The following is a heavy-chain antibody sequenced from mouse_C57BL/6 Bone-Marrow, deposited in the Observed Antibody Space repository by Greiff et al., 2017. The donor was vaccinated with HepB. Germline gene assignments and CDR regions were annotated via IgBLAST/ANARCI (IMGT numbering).Heavy chain of an antibody. CDR3: ARPFYYYGSSYWYFDV. Sequence: QVQLKQSGSELRSPGSSVKLSCKDFDSEVFPIAYMSWVRQKPGHGFEWIGGILPSIGRTIYGEKFEDKATLDADTLSNTAYLELNSLTSEDSAIYYCARPFYYYGSSYWYFDVWGTGTTVTVSS. D-gene: IGHD1-1*01. CDR1: DSEVFPIAY. V-gene: IGHV15-2*01. CDR2: ILPSIGRT. J-gene: IGHJ1*03.